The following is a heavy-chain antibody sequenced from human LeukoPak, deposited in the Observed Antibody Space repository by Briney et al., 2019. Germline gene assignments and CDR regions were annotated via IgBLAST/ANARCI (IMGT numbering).Heavy chain of an antibody. CDR3: AKDYQLPYGGFDQ. J-gene: IGHJ4*02. V-gene: IGHV3-30*02. CDR1: GFTFRNYA. CDR2: IRYDGSKI. Sequence: GGPLRLSCAASGFTFRNYAMHWVRQVPGKGLEWVAFIRYDGSKICYADSVKGRFTISRDNSKNTLYLQMGSLRPEDTAVYYCAKDYQLPYGGFDQWGQGALVTVSS. D-gene: IGHD2-2*01.